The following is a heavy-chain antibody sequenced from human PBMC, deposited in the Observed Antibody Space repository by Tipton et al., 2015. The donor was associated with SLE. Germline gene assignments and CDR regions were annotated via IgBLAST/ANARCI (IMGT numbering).Heavy chain of an antibody. CDR3: ARHNWNRGWFDP. D-gene: IGHD1-20*01. J-gene: IGHJ5*02. CDR1: GGSISSYY. Sequence: TLSLTCTVSGGSISSYYWSWIRQPAGRGLEWIGRIYYSGSTYYNPPLKSRVTISVDTSKNQFSLKLSSVTAADTAVYYCARHNWNRGWFDPWGQGTLVTVSS. V-gene: IGHV4-4*07. CDR2: IYYSGST.